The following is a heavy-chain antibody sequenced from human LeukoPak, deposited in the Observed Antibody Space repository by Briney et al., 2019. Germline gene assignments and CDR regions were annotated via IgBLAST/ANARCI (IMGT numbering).Heavy chain of an antibody. CDR1: GYTFTGYY. V-gene: IGHV1-2*04. CDR2: INPNSGGT. D-gene: IGHD1-26*01. J-gene: IGHJ4*02. CDR3: ARGGPPVLYSGSYNYFDY. Sequence: GASVKVSCKASGYTFTGYYMHRVRQAPGQGLEWMGWINPNSGGTNYAQKFQGWVTMTRDTSISTAYMELSRLRSDDTAVYYCARGGPPVLYSGSYNYFDYWGQGTLVTVSS.